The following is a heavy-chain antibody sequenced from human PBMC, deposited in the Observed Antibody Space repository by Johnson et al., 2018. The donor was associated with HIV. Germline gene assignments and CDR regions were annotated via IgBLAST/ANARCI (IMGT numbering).Heavy chain of an antibody. CDR3: AKARRAYDSRGYYYAYDAFDL. V-gene: IGHV3-23*04. J-gene: IGHJ3*01. Sequence: VQLVESGRGLVQPGGSLRLSCAASGFTFSSYAMSWVRQSPGKGLEWVSAVSGSGTGTYYADSVKGRVTISRDNSKSTLFLQMNSLRAEDTAVYYCAKARRAYDSRGYYYAYDAFDLWGQGTMVTVSS. CDR1: GFTFSSYA. D-gene: IGHD3-22*01. CDR2: VSGSGTGT.